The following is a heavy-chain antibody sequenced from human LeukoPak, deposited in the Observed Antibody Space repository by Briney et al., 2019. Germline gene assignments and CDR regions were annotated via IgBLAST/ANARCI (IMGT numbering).Heavy chain of an antibody. Sequence: GSLRLSCAASGFTFSSYSMNWVRQAPGKGLEWIGEINHSGSTNYNPSLKSRVTISVDTSKNQFSLKLSSVTAADTAVYYCARSHNYYGSGSYDWGQGTLVTVSS. CDR3: ARSHNYYGSGSYD. J-gene: IGHJ4*02. CDR2: INHSGST. D-gene: IGHD3-10*01. V-gene: IGHV4-34*01. CDR1: GFTFSSYS.